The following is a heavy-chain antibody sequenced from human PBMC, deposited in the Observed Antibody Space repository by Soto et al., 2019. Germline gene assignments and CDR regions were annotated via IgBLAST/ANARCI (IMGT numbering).Heavy chain of an antibody. Sequence: PSETLSLTCTVSGDSVSSTTYYWSWIRQPPGKGLEWIGYIYYSGSTNYNPSLKSRVTISVDTSKNQFSLKLSSVTAADTAVYYCARTSYSGYDRYYYYGMDVWGQGTTVTV. CDR1: GDSVSSTTYY. J-gene: IGHJ6*02. D-gene: IGHD5-12*01. V-gene: IGHV4-61*01. CDR2: IYYSGST. CDR3: ARTSYSGYDRYYYYGMDV.